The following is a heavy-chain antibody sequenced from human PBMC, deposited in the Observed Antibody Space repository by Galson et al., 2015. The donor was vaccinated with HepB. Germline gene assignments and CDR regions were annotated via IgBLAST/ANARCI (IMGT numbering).Heavy chain of an antibody. J-gene: IGHJ4*02. CDR3: ARAFDSSGYYHADY. D-gene: IGHD3-22*01. V-gene: IGHV1-2*02. Sequence: SVKVSCKASGYTFTGYYMHWVRQAPGQGLEWMGWINPNSGGTNYAQKFQDRVTMTRDTSISTAYMELSGLRSDDTAVYYCARAFDSSGYYHADYWGQGTVVTVSS. CDR2: INPNSGGT. CDR1: GYTFTGYY.